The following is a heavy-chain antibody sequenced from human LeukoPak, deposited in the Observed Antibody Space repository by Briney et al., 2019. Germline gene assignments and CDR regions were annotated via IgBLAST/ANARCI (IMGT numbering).Heavy chain of an antibody. J-gene: IGHJ4*02. CDR1: SYTFTSYG. Sequence: ASVKVSCKASSYTFTSYGISWVRQAPGQGLEWMGIINPSGGSTSYAQKFQGRVTMTRDTSTSTVYMELSSLRSEDTAVYYCARVRRWAGYNTPDYWGQGTLVTVSS. D-gene: IGHD5-24*01. CDR2: INPSGGST. V-gene: IGHV1-46*01. CDR3: ARVRRWAGYNTPDY.